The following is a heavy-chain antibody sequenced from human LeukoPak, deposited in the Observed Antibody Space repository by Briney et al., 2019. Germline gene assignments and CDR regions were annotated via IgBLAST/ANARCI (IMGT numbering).Heavy chain of an antibody. CDR1: GYSISSGYY. Sequence: SETLSLTCTVSGYSISSGYYWGWIRQPPGKGLEWIGSIYHSGSTYYNPSLKSRVTISVDTSKNQFSLKLSSVTAADTAVYYCALGSSFSYYYYYYMDVWGKGTTVTVSS. D-gene: IGHD6-6*01. V-gene: IGHV4-38-2*02. CDR2: IYHSGST. J-gene: IGHJ6*03. CDR3: ALGSSFSYYYYYYMDV.